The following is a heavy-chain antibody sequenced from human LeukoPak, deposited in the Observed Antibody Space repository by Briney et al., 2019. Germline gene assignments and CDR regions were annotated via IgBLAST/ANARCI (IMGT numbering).Heavy chain of an antibody. CDR1: GGSISSGGYY. V-gene: IGHV4-31*03. J-gene: IGHJ4*02. CDR2: IYYSGST. Sequence: TLSLTCTVSGGSISSGGYYWSWIRQHPGKGLEWIGYIYYSGSTYYNPSLKSRVTISVDTSKNQFSLKLSSVTAADTAVYYCARESAKEVGFDYWGQGTLVTVSS. CDR3: ARESAKEVGFDY.